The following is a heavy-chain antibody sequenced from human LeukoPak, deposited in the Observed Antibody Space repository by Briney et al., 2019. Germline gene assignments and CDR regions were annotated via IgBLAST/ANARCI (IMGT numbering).Heavy chain of an antibody. V-gene: IGHV4-39*07. Sequence: SETLSLTCTVSGGSISSSSYYWGRIRQPPGKGLEWIGSIYHSGSTYYNPSLKSRVTISVDTSKNQFSLKLSSVTAADTAVYYCAREGNWGSRGWFDPWGQGTLVTVSS. D-gene: IGHD7-27*01. CDR3: AREGNWGSRGWFDP. CDR2: IYHSGST. CDR1: GGSISSSSYY. J-gene: IGHJ5*02.